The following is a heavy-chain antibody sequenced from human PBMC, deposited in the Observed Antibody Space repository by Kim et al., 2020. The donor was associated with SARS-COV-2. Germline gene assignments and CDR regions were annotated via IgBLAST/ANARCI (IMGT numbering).Heavy chain of an antibody. Sequence: YTPSLAGRVTISVDTSKTQFFLEVRSVTAADTALYYCARQYSSGWPYFDYWGQGALVTVSS. J-gene: IGHJ4*02. V-gene: IGHV4-59*08. CDR3: ARQYSSGWPYFDY. D-gene: IGHD6-19*01.